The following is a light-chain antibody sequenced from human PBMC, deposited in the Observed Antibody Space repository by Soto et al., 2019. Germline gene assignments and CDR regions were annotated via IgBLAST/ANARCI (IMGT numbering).Light chain of an antibody. CDR1: QSVSSSY. V-gene: IGKV3-20*01. Sequence: EIVLTQSPGTLSLSPGEIATLSCRASQSVSSSYLAWYQQKPGQAPRLLIYGASSRATGIPDRFSGSGSGTAFTLTISRLEPEDFAVYYCQQYGSSSLTFGGGTKVEIK. CDR3: QQYGSSSLT. J-gene: IGKJ4*01. CDR2: GAS.